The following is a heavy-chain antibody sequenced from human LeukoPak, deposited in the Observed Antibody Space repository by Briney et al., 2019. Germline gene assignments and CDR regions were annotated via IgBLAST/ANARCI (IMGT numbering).Heavy chain of an antibody. CDR1: GFILRSHA. J-gene: IGHJ4*02. CDR2: ISDNGGST. CDR3: VKDNEAGGSPFDR. D-gene: IGHD3-9*01. V-gene: IGHV3-64D*06. Sequence: GGSLRLSCSASGFILRSHAMHWVRQAPGKGLEYVSRISDNGGSTYYADSEKGRFTISRDNSRNTLYLQMSSLRAVDTAVYYCVKDNEAGGSPFDRWGQGTLVTVSS.